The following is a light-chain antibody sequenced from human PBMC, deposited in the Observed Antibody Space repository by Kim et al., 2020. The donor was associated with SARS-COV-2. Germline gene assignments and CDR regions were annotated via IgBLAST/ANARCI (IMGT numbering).Light chain of an antibody. J-gene: IGLJ1*01. CDR2: VGTGGIVG. CDR1: SGYSNYR. CDR3: GADHGSGSNFVYV. V-gene: IGLV9-49*01. Sequence: CTLSSGYSNYRVDWYQQRPGKGPRFVMRVGTGGIVGSKGDGIPDRFSVLGSGLNRYLAIKNIQEEDESDYHCGADHGSGSNFVYVFGTGTKVTVL.